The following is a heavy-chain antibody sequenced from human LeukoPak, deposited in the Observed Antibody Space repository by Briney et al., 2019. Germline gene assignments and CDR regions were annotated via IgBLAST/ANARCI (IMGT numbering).Heavy chain of an antibody. J-gene: IGHJ6*03. CDR1: GFTFSSYA. Sequence: PGGSLRLSCAASGFTFSSYAMHWVRQAPGKGLEYVSAISSNGGSTYYANSVKGRFTISRDNSKNTLYLQMNSLRAEDTAVYYCARVGVAAAVLYYYYMDVWGKGTTVTASS. D-gene: IGHD6-13*01. V-gene: IGHV3-64*01. CDR2: ISSNGGST. CDR3: ARVGVAAAVLYYYYMDV.